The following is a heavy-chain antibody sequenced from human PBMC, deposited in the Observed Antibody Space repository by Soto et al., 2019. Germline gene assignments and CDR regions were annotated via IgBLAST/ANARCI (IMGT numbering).Heavy chain of an antibody. D-gene: IGHD1-26*01. Sequence: PSVTLSLTGTVSGGSISSGDYYWIWIRQPPGKGLEWIGYIYYSGSTYYNPSLKSRVTISVDTSNNHFSLKLSTVTASDTAVYSCAGYSGYEGSRFDQWGRGTGDTVYS. V-gene: IGHV4-30-4*01. J-gene: IGHJ5*02. CDR3: AGYSGYEGSRFDQ. CDR2: IYYSGST. CDR1: GGSISSGDYY.